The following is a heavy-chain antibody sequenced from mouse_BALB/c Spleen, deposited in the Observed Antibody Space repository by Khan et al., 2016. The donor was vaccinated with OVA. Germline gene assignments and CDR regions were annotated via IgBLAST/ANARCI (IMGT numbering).Heavy chain of an antibody. CDR2: ISSGSNTI. D-gene: IGHD1-1*02. J-gene: IGHJ1*01. V-gene: IGHV5-17*02. Sequence: EVQLVESGGGLVQPGGSRKLSCAVSGFTFSSFGMHWVRQSPEKGLEWVAYISSGSNTIHYADTVKGRSTIYRDTPKNTLFLQMSSLRSEDAAMYYCGREDYGYWYIDVWGAGTTVTVSS. CDR1: GFTFSSFG. CDR3: GREDYGYWYIDV.